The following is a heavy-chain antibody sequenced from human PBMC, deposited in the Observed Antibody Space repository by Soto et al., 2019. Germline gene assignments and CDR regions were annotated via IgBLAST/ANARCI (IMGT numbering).Heavy chain of an antibody. CDR1: GGAFHSYA. CDR2: IIPLFATT. D-gene: IGHD2-15*01. Sequence: ASVKVSCKASGGAFHSYAISWVRQAPGQGLEWMGGIIPLFATTNYAQKFQGRVTIIADESTSTVYMELSSLRFDDTAVYYCARDLSVSCKRGDVFDIWGQGTMVTVSS. V-gene: IGHV1-69*13. CDR3: ARDLSVSCKRGDVFDI. J-gene: IGHJ3*02.